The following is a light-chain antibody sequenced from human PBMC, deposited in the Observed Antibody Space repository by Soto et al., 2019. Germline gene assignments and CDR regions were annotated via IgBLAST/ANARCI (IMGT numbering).Light chain of an antibody. Sequence: NFMLTQPHSVTECPGKTVSISCTRDSGSIASEYVQWYQQRPGSSPTAVIYEDDQRPSGVPDRFSGSIDYSSNSASLTISGLKTEDEADYYCQSFDDSSVVFGGGTKLTVL. CDR3: QSFDDSSVV. CDR2: EDD. CDR1: SGSIASEY. V-gene: IGLV6-57*01. J-gene: IGLJ2*01.